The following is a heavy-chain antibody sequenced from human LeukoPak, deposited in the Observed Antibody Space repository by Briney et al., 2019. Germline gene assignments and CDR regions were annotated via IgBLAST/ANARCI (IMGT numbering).Heavy chain of an antibody. CDR2: IHYSGNT. Sequence: PSETLSLTCTVSGGSISSDSHYWGWIRQTPEKGLEWIGSIHYSGNTYNNPSLKSRVTISVDTSKNQFSLKLSSVTAADTAVYYCARGLGIKAFRYWGQGTLVTVSS. CDR3: ARGLGIKAFRY. J-gene: IGHJ4*02. V-gene: IGHV4-39*07. CDR1: GGSISSDSHY. D-gene: IGHD7-27*01.